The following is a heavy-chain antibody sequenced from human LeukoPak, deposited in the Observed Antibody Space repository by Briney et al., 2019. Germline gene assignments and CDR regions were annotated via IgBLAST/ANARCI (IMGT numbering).Heavy chain of an antibody. CDR1: GFTFSTYW. CDR2: MNQDGSST. Sequence: GGSLRLSCAASGFTFSTYWMSWARQAPGKGLEWVAKMNQDGSSTSYVDSVKGRFTISRDNAKNSLYLQMNSLRAEDTAVYYCASADSGRNSFAPWGQGTLVIVSP. D-gene: IGHD6-19*01. V-gene: IGHV3-7*01. CDR3: ASADSGRNSFAP. J-gene: IGHJ5*02.